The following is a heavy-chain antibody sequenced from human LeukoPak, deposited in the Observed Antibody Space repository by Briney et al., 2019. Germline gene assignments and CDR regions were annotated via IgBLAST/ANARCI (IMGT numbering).Heavy chain of an antibody. D-gene: IGHD3-3*01. CDR1: GYTFTGYY. CDR2: INPNSGAI. Sequence: ASVKVSCKASGYTFTGYYIHWVRQAPGQGVERMGWINPNSGAIDYAQRFQGRVTVTRDTSISTAYMQLSGLRSDDTAVYYCARDRGDDFWGGFDYWGQGTLVTVSS. J-gene: IGHJ4*02. CDR3: ARDRGDDFWGGFDY. V-gene: IGHV1-2*02.